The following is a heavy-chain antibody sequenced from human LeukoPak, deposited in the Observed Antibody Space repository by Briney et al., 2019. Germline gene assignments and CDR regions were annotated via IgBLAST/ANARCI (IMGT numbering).Heavy chain of an antibody. V-gene: IGHV1-2*02. D-gene: IGHD1-1*01. CDR2: IKPNSGDT. CDR1: GYTFIDYY. CDR3: ARAQGWERPLDY. Sequence: ASVKLSCKASGYTFIDYYIYWVRHAPGLGLEWMGWIKPNSGDTKYAQNFQGRVTMTRDTSISTVDMELSSLTSDDTAVYYCARAQGWERPLDYWGRGTLVTVSS. J-gene: IGHJ4*02.